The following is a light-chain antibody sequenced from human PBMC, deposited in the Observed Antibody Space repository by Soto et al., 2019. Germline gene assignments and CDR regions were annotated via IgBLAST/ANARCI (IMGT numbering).Light chain of an antibody. CDR2: DVS. J-gene: IGLJ2*01. CDR3: SSYTSSSTQV. CDR1: SSDVGGYNY. V-gene: IGLV2-14*01. Sequence: QSALTQPASVSGSPGQSIAISCTGTSSDVGGYNYVSWYQQHPGKAHKLMIYDVSNRPSGVSNRFSGSKSGKTASLTISGLQAEDEADYYCSSYTSSSTQVFGGGTKLTVL.